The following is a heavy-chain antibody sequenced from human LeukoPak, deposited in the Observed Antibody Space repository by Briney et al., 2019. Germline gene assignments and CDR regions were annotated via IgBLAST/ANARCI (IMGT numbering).Heavy chain of an antibody. J-gene: IGHJ3*02. CDR3: AKDYYYDSSGYDAFDI. D-gene: IGHD3-22*01. CDR1: GFTFSSYA. Sequence: GGSLRLSCAASGFTFSSYAMSWVRRAPGKGLEWVSAISGSGGSTYYADSVKGRFTISRDNSKNTLYLQMNSLRAEDTAVYYCAKDYYYDSSGYDAFDIWGQGTMVTVSS. V-gene: IGHV3-23*01. CDR2: ISGSGGST.